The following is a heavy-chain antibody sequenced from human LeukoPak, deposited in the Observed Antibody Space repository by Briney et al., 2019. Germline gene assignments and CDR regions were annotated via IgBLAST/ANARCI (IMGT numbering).Heavy chain of an antibody. Sequence: ASVKVSCKASGYTFTGYYMHWVRQAPGQGPEWMGVISPSGGSTTYAQKFQGRVTLTRDMSTSTDYLELSSLRSEDTAVYYCARTRGGPYSGSSDAFDIWGQGTMVTVSS. CDR3: ARTRGGPYSGSSDAFDI. J-gene: IGHJ3*02. V-gene: IGHV1-46*01. CDR2: ISPSGGST. CDR1: GYTFTGYY. D-gene: IGHD1-26*01.